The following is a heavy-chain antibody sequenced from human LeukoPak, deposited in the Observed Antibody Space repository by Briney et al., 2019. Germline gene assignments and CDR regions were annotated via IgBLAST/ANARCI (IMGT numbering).Heavy chain of an antibody. Sequence: SETLSLTCTVSGGSISSYYWSWIRQPPGKGLEWIGYIYYSGSTNYNPSLKSRVTISVDTSKNQFSLKLSSVTAADTAVYYCARAEGATKDAFDIWGQGTMVTVSS. D-gene: IGHD1-26*01. CDR3: ARAEGATKDAFDI. V-gene: IGHV4-59*08. J-gene: IGHJ3*02. CDR1: GGSISSYY. CDR2: IYYSGST.